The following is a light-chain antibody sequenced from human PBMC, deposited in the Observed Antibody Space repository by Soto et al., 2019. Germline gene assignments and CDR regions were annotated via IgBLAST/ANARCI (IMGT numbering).Light chain of an antibody. CDR3: QQRSNWPIT. Sequence: EILLTQSPGTLSLSPGERATLSCRASQIVSSSYLAWYQQKPGQAPRLLIYGASSGATGIPDRFSGSGSGTDFTLTISSLEPEDFAVYYCQQRSNWPITFGQGTRLEIK. J-gene: IGKJ5*01. CDR2: GAS. V-gene: IGKV3D-20*02. CDR1: QIVSSSY.